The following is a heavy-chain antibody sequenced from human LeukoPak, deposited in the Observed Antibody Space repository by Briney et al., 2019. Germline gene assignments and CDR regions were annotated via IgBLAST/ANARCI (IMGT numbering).Heavy chain of an antibody. J-gene: IGHJ5*02. V-gene: IGHV4-39*01. CDR2: IYYSGST. CDR1: GGSISSSSYY. CDR3: ARHRGWGYCSGGSCYTVSEDWFDP. D-gene: IGHD2-15*01. Sequence: SETLSLTCTVSGGSISSSSYYWGWIRQPPGKGLEWIGSIYYSGSTYYNPSLKSRVTISVDTSKNQFSLKLSSVTAADTAVYYCARHRGWGYCSGGSCYTVSEDWFDPWGQGTLVTVSS.